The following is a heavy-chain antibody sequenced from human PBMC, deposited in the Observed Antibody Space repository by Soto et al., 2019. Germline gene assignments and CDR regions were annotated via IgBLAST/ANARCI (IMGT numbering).Heavy chain of an antibody. D-gene: IGHD2-2*01. CDR2: MNPNSGNT. CDR1: GYTFTSYD. Sequence: ASVKVSCKASGYTFTSYDINWVRQAPGQGLEWMGWMNPNSGNTGYAQKFQGRVTMTRDASISTAYLELSSLTSDDTAVYYCAREDIVVVPPSRPFDPWGQGTLVTVSS. V-gene: IGHV1-8*01. J-gene: IGHJ5*02. CDR3: AREDIVVVPPSRPFDP.